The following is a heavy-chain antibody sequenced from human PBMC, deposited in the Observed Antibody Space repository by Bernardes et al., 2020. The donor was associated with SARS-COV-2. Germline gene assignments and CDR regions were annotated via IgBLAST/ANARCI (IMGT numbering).Heavy chain of an antibody. Sequence: GSLRLSCAASGFTFSSYAMSWVRQAPGQGLEWVAGISGSGDRTNYAGSVKGRFTISRDTSKSTLYLQMNSLRAEDTAVYYCAKGRESGYLVPFDYSSQGTLVTVYS. J-gene: IGHJ4*02. CDR3: AKGRESGYLVPFDY. V-gene: IGHV3-23*01. D-gene: IGHD3-3*01. CDR2: ISGSGDRT. CDR1: GFTFSSYA.